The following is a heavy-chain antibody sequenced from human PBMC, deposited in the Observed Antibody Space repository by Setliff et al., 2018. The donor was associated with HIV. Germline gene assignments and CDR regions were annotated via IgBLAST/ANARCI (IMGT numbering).Heavy chain of an antibody. V-gene: IGHV1-2*02. J-gene: IGHJ3*02. CDR2: INFNSGGT. CDR3: AIDPGADGYPSGYAFDI. D-gene: IGHD2-21*01. CDR1: GHTFTGYC. Sequence: GASVKVSCKASGHTFTGYCMHWVRQAPGQGLEWMGWINFNSGGTNYAQKFQGRVTITADESTTTAYMELSSLRTEDTAVYYCAIDPGADGYPSGYAFDIWGQGTMVTVSS.